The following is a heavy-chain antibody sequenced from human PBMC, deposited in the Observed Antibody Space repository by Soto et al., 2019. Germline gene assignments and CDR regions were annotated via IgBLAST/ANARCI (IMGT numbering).Heavy chain of an antibody. Sequence: SETLSLTCTVSGGSISSYYWSWIRQPPGKGLEWIGYIYYSGSTNYNPSLKSRVTISVDTSKNQFSLKLSSVTAADTAVYYCARGVAEYYDFWSGYPTNWFDPWGQGTLVTVSS. D-gene: IGHD3-3*01. J-gene: IGHJ5*02. V-gene: IGHV4-59*01. CDR2: IYYSGST. CDR3: ARGVAEYYDFWSGYPTNWFDP. CDR1: GGSISSYY.